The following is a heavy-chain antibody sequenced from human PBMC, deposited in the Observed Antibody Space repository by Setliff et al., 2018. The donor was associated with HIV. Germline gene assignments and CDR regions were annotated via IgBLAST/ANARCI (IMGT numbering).Heavy chain of an antibody. Sequence: ASVKVSCKASGYTFTEYYIHWVRQAPGQGLEWMGWVYPNTGGTNYAQKFQGRVTMTRDTSISTAYMELSRLRSDDTALYYCARSTTADWGQGTMVTVSS. D-gene: IGHD4-17*01. CDR2: VYPNTGGT. CDR1: GYTFTEYY. J-gene: IGHJ4*02. V-gene: IGHV1-2*02. CDR3: ARSTTAD.